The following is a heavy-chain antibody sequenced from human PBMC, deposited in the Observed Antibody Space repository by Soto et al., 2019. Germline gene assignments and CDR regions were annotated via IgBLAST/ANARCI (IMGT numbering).Heavy chain of an antibody. V-gene: IGHV4-30-4*01. CDR2: IYYSGST. J-gene: IGHJ4*02. CDR1: GGSISSGDYY. D-gene: IGHD3-3*01. CDR3: ARHDLWKGSTYYFDY. Sequence: SETLSLTCTVSGGSISSGDYYWSWIRQPPGKGLEWIGYIYYSGSTYYKPSLKSRVTISVDTSKNQFSLKLSSVTAADTAVYYCARHDLWKGSTYYFDYWGRGTLVTVSS.